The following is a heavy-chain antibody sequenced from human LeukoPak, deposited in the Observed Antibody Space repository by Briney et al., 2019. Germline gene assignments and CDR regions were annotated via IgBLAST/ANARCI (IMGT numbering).Heavy chain of an antibody. CDR2: IFGSGGSA. V-gene: IGHV3-23*01. J-gene: IGHJ4*02. CDR3: GKTTTGYSSGRYPGWPVDY. Sequence: PGGSLRLSCAASGFTFNNYAMCWVRQAPGKGLEWVSGIFGSGGSAHYADSVKGRFTISRDNSKNMVYLQVDSLRVEDTAIYYCGKTTTGYSSGRYPGWPVDYWGQGTLVTVSS. D-gene: IGHD6-19*01. CDR1: GFTFNNYA.